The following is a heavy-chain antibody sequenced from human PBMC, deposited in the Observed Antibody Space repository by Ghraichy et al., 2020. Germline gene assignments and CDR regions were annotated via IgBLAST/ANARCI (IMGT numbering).Heavy chain of an antibody. CDR1: GGSFSGYY. CDR2: INHSGST. V-gene: IGHV4-34*01. Sequence: SETLSLTCAVYGGSFSGYYWSWIRQPPGKGLEWIGEINHSGSTNYNPSLKSRVTISVDTSKNQFSLKLSSVTVADTAVYYCARAAASDYWGQGTLVTVSS. D-gene: IGHD6-13*01. J-gene: IGHJ4*02. CDR3: ARAAASDY.